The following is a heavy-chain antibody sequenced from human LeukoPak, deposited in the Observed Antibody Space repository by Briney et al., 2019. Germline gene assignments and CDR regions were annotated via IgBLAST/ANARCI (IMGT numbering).Heavy chain of an antibody. CDR1: GFTFSDYA. D-gene: IGHD4-23*01. J-gene: IGHJ5*02. CDR3: AKVLLTTVVSP. V-gene: IGHV3-23*01. CDR2: INGGGGSK. Sequence: GGSLRLSCAASGFTFSDYAMTWVRQAPGKGPEWVSTINGGGGSKYFADSVKGRFTISRDNSKNTLYLQMNSLRAEDTAVYHCAKVLLTTVVSPWGQGTLVIVSS.